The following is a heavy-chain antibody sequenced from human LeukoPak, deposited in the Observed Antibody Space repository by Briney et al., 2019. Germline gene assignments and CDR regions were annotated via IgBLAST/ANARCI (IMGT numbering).Heavy chain of an antibody. J-gene: IGHJ6*02. V-gene: IGHV1-8*01. Sequence: ASVKVSCKASGYTFTSYDINWVRQATGQGLEWMGWMNPNSGNTGYAQKFQGRVTMTRNTSISTAYMELSSLRSEDTAVYYCARWGKQQLGRYYYYGMDVWGQGTTVTVSS. CDR1: GYTFTSYD. CDR2: MNPNSGNT. CDR3: ARWGKQQLGRYYYYGMDV. D-gene: IGHD6-13*01.